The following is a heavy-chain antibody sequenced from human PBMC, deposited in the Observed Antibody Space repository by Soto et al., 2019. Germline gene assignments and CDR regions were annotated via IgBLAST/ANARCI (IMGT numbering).Heavy chain of an antibody. Sequence: QVQLQESGPGLVKPSQTVSLTCTVSGVSISSGGYYWSWIRQHPGKGLDWIGYIYYSGSTYVNPSLKSRVTISVDTSKHQFSLKLSSVTAADTAVYYCARDPGSGAGDSWGQGTLVTVSS. D-gene: IGHD3-10*01. J-gene: IGHJ4*02. CDR2: IYYSGST. V-gene: IGHV4-31*03. CDR1: GVSISSGGYY. CDR3: ARDPGSGAGDS.